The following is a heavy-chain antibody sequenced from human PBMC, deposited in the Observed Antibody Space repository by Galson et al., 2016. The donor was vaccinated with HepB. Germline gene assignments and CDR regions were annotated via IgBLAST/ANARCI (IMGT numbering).Heavy chain of an antibody. D-gene: IGHD2-21*01. V-gene: IGHV3-23*01. CDR2: LSGSGGST. CDR1: GFTFSSYA. Sequence: SLRLSCAASGFTFSSYAMAWVRQAPGKGLEWVSTLSGSGGSTFYADSVKGRFTISRDNSKNTLNLQMNSLRAEDTAVYYCAKDVAPDALDIWGQGTMVTVSS. J-gene: IGHJ3*02. CDR3: AKDVAPDALDI.